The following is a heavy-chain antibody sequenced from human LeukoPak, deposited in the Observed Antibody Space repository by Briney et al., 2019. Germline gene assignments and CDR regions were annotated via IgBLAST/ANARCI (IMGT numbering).Heavy chain of an antibody. V-gene: IGHV5-51*01. D-gene: IGHD5-12*01. CDR2: IYPGDSDT. Sequence: GESLKISCKGSGYSFTSYWIGWVRQMPGKGLEWMGIIYPGDSDTRYSPSFQGQVTISADKSISSAYLQWSSLKASDTAMYYCARQVWGLDIVEPDYFDYWGQGTLVAVSS. CDR3: ARQVWGLDIVEPDYFDY. CDR1: GYSFTSYW. J-gene: IGHJ4*02.